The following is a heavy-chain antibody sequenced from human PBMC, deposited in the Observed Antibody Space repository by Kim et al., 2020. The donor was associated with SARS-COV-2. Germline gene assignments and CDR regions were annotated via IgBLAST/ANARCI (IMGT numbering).Heavy chain of an antibody. CDR3: AKDRGWYRFDY. J-gene: IGHJ4*02. V-gene: IGHV4-38-2*02. CDR2: IHRSGST. CDR1: VYSISTETW. Sequence: SETLSLTCTVSVYSISTETWWGWIRQPPGKGLEWIGSIHRSGSTRFNPSLQRRVTVSLDTSKNQFSLKLTSVTASDTAVYYCAKDRGWYRFDYWGQGALVTVSS. D-gene: IGHD6-19*01.